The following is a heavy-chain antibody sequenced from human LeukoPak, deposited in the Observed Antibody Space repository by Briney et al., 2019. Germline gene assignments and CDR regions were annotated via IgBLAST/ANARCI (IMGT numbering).Heavy chain of an antibody. CDR1: GFTFSSYS. Sequence: GGSLRLSCAASGFTFSSYSMNWVRQAPGKGLEWVSSISSSSSYIYYADSVKGRFTISRDNAKNSLYLQMNSLRAEDTAVYYCASQPQLLWFGELAPYDYWGQGTLVTVSS. CDR3: ASQPQLLWFGELAPYDY. V-gene: IGHV3-21*01. D-gene: IGHD3-10*01. CDR2: ISSSSSYI. J-gene: IGHJ4*02.